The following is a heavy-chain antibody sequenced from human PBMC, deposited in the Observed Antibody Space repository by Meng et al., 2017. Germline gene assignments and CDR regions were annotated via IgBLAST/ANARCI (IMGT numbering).Heavy chain of an antibody. CDR3: ARIWNSLKDYDY. D-gene: IGHD1-7*01. Sequence: QVTGGQAGGLVKTAGSSVKVSCKASGGTFSSYAISWVRQAPGQGLEWMGGIIPIFGTANYAQKFQGRVTITADESTSTAYMELSSLRSEDTAVYYCARIWNSLKDYDYWGQGTLVTVSS. J-gene: IGHJ4*02. V-gene: IGHV1-69*01. CDR1: GGTFSSYA. CDR2: IIPIFGTA.